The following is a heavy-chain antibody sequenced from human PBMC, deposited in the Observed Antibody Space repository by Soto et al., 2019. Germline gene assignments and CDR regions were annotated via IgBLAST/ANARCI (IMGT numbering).Heavy chain of an antibody. J-gene: IGHJ4*02. CDR1: GFSFSSYG. D-gene: IGHD2-2*01. Sequence: QVQLVESGGGVVQPGRSLRLSCAASGFSFSSYGMHWVRQAPGKGLKWVAVISYDGRNKYYADSLKGRFTISRDNSKSTLYMQMNSLRAEDTAVYYCAKDVRFSNSWYLDYWGQGTLVTVSS. V-gene: IGHV3-30*18. CDR3: AKDVRFSNSWYLDY. CDR2: ISYDGRNK.